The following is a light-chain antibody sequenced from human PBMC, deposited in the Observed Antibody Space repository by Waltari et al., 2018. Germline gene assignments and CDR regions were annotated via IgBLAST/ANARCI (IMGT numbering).Light chain of an antibody. V-gene: IGLV1-47*01. CDR1: STTITNY. J-gene: IGLJ3*02. Sequence: QSVLTQPPSASGAPGQEVSISCSGGSTTITNYVFWYQQFPGTAPKLMVYKDYGPPSGVPDRFSASKSGTSASLAISGLRSDDEADYYCATWDDSLNGWVFGGGTKLTVL. CDR2: KDY. CDR3: ATWDDSLNGWV.